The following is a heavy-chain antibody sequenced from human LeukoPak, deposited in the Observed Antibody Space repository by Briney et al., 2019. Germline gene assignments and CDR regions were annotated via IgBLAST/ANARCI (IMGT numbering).Heavy chain of an antibody. CDR2: IDWDDDK. Sequence: ESGPTLVNPTQPLTLTCTFSGFSLTATGMRVSWIRQPPGKALEWLARIDWDDDKFYSTSLKTRLTISQDTSKNQVVLTMTNMDPVDTATYYCARLQVATIGAKWFEPWGQGPQVTVSS. CDR1: GFSLTATGMR. D-gene: IGHD4/OR15-4a*01. CDR3: ARLQVATIGAKWFEP. J-gene: IGHJ5*02. V-gene: IGHV2-70*04.